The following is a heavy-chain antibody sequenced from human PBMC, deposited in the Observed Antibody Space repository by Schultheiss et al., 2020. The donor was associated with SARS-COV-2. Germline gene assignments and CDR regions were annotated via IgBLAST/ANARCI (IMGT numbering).Heavy chain of an antibody. Sequence: GGSLRLSCAASGFNFGDYAVSWFRQTPGKGLEWVSAISGSGGSTYSVKGRFTISRDNSKNTLYLQMNSLRAEDTAVYYCARVSCSGGSCYHAYYYAMDVWGQGTTVTVSS. J-gene: IGHJ6*02. CDR3: ARVSCSGGSCYHAYYYAMDV. D-gene: IGHD2-15*01. V-gene: IGHV3-23*01. CDR2: ISGSGGST. CDR1: GFNFGDYA.